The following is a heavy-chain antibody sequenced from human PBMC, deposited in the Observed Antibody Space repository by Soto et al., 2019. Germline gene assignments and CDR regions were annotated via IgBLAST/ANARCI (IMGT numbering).Heavy chain of an antibody. Sequence: GGSLRLSCAASGFTFSSYGMHWVRQAPGKGLEWVAVISYDGSNKYYADSVKGRFTISRDNSKNTLYLQMNSLRAEDTAVYYCAKDRGSSWPRYFDYWGQGTLVTVSS. CDR3: AKDRGSSWPRYFDY. J-gene: IGHJ4*02. D-gene: IGHD6-13*01. V-gene: IGHV3-30*18. CDR1: GFTFSSYG. CDR2: ISYDGSNK.